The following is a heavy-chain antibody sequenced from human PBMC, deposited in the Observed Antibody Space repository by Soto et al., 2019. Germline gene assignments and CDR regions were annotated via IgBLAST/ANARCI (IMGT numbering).Heavy chain of an antibody. Sequence: EVQLVQSGAEVKTPGESLRISCKGSGYSFTSYWINWVRQMPGKGLEWMGRIDPSDSYTNYSPSFQGHVTISADKSISTAYLQWSSLKASDTAMYYCARRHSSSSAFDPWGQGTLVTVSS. CDR2: IDPSDSYT. V-gene: IGHV5-10-1*01. J-gene: IGHJ5*02. D-gene: IGHD6-13*01. CDR1: GYSFTSYW. CDR3: ARRHSSSSAFDP.